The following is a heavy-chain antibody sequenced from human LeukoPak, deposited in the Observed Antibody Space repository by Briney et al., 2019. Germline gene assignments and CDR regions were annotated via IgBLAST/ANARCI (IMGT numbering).Heavy chain of an antibody. CDR2: IYYTGST. V-gene: IGHV4-59*01. CDR3: AKLTGTYFDY. D-gene: IGHD7-27*01. J-gene: IGHJ4*02. CDR1: GGPLSSYY. Sequence: SETLSLTCTVSGGPLSSYYWSWIRQPPGKGLEWIAYIYYTGSTNYNPSLKSRVTISVDTSENQFSLRLSSVTAADTAVYYCAKLTGTYFDYWGQGTLVTVS.